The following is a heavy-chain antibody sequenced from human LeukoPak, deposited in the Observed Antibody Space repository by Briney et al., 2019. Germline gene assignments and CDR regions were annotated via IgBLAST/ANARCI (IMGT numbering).Heavy chain of an antibody. Sequence: SVKGRFTISRDNSKNTLYLQMDSLRAEDTAVYYCANEYFDYWGQGTLVTVSS. V-gene: IGHV3-23*01. CDR3: ANEYFDY. J-gene: IGHJ4*02.